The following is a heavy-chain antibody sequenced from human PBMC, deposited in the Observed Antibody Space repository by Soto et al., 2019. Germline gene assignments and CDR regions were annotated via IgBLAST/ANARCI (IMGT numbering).Heavy chain of an antibody. CDR3: VRQGFGRLHGLVDV. Sequence: QVQLQESGPGLVKPSETLSLTCTVSDDSSSNYKWSWIRQPPGRRLEWIGYIDSNGVTSYNPSLQSRVTITIDSSTKQYFLELSSVTAADTAVYYCVRQGFGRLHGLVDVWGQGTTVTVSS. J-gene: IGHJ6*02. CDR2: IDSNGVT. CDR1: DDSSSNYK. D-gene: IGHD3-10*01. V-gene: IGHV4-59*08.